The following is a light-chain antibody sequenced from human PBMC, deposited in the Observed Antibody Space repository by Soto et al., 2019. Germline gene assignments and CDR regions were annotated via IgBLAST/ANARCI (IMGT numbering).Light chain of an antibody. V-gene: IGKV3-20*01. CDR1: QSVSSSY. Sequence: EIVLTQSPGTLSLSPGERATLSCRASQSVSSSYLAWYQQKGGQAPRLLIYGASSRATGIPDRFSGSGSGTDFTLTISRLEPEDFAVYYYQQYVRSPWTFGQGTKVEI. CDR3: QQYVRSPWT. CDR2: GAS. J-gene: IGKJ1*01.